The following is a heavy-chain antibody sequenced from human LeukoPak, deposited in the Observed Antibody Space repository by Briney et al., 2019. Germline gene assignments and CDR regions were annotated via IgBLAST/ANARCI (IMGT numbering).Heavy chain of an antibody. D-gene: IGHD6-25*01. V-gene: IGHV3-48*04. Sequence: PGGSLRLSCVGSGFSFSSYDMNWVRQAPGRGLEWLSYLTRTSSATWYADSVKGRFAISRDNAKKSLYLQINTLRAEDTAVYYCVRGPHIAATSYWGQGTLVTVSS. CDR1: GFSFSSYD. CDR2: LTRTSSAT. J-gene: IGHJ4*02. CDR3: VRGPHIAATSY.